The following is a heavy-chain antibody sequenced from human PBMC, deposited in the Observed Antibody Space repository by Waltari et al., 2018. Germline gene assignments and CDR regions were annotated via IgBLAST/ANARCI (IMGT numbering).Heavy chain of an antibody. J-gene: IGHJ4*02. Sequence: QVQLVQSGVEVKKPGASVRVSCKASGYTFTVYYLHWIRQAPGQGPEWMGCINPNNGATHYAQKFQGRVTMTRDTSINTAYLEVTSDDTAVYFCARDRWGESHGYGYWGRGTLVTVSS. CDR1: GYTFTVYY. V-gene: IGHV1-2*02. CDR3: ARDRWGESHGYGY. D-gene: IGHD7-27*01. CDR2: INPNNGAT.